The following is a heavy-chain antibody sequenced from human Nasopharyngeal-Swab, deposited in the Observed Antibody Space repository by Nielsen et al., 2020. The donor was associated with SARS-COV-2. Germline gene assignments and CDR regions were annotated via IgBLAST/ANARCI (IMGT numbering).Heavy chain of an antibody. D-gene: IGHD4-17*01. V-gene: IGHV4-39*01. Sequence: WIRQPPGKGLEWIGSTYYSGSTYYNPSLKSRVTISVDTSKNQFSLKLSSVTAADTAVYYCARHALVTKDFDYWGQGTLVTVSS. J-gene: IGHJ4*02. CDR3: ARHALVTKDFDY. CDR2: TYYSGST.